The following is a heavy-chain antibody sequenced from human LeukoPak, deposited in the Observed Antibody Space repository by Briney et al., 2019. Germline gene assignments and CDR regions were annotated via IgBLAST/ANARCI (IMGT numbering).Heavy chain of an antibody. CDR1: GGTFSSYA. D-gene: IGHD2-2*01. V-gene: IGHV1-69*13. CDR3: AREIWSSTSPDRAWFDP. CDR2: IIPIFGTA. J-gene: IGHJ5*02. Sequence: SVKVSCKASGGTFSSYAISWVRQAPGQGLEWMGGIIPIFGTANYAQKFQGRVTITADESTSTAYMELSSLRSEDTAVYYCAREIWSSTSPDRAWFDPWGQGTLVTVSS.